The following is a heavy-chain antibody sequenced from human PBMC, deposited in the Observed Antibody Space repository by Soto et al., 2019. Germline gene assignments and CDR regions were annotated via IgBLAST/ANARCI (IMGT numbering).Heavy chain of an antibody. Sequence: SETLSLTCTVSGGSISSGGYYWSWIRQHPGKGLEWIGYIYYSGSTYYNPSLKSRVTISVDTSKNQFSLKLSSVTAADTAVYYCARRTTVTTQYHYYYYYGMDVWGQGTTVTVSS. D-gene: IGHD4-17*01. CDR2: IYYSGST. CDR1: GGSISSGGYY. CDR3: ARRTTVTTQYHYYYYYGMDV. V-gene: IGHV4-31*03. J-gene: IGHJ6*02.